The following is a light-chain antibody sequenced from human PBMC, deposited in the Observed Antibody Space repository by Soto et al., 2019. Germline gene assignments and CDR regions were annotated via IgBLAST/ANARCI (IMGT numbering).Light chain of an antibody. V-gene: IGKV1-5*01. CDR3: QQYNTYYS. CDR2: GAS. CDR1: QSISTS. Sequence: DIQMTQSPSSLSASVGDRVTITCRTSQSISTSLNWYQQKAGKAPKLLIYGASTLQSGVPLRFSGSGSGTEFTLTISSLQPDDFASYYCQQYNTYYSFGQGTKLEIK. J-gene: IGKJ2*03.